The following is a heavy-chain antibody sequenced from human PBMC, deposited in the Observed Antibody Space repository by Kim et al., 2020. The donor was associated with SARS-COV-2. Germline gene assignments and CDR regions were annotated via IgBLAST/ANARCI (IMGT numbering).Heavy chain of an antibody. CDR2: ISSSSSTI. D-gene: IGHD3-22*01. V-gene: IGHV3-48*02. Sequence: GGSLRLSCAASGFTFSSYSMNWVRQAPGKGLEWVSYISSSSSTIYYADSVKGRFTISRDNAKNSLYLQMNSLRDEDTAVYYCARDTHSDSSGYYPNWFDPWGQGTLVTVSS. CDR1: GFTFSSYS. CDR3: ARDTHSDSSGYYPNWFDP. J-gene: IGHJ5*02.